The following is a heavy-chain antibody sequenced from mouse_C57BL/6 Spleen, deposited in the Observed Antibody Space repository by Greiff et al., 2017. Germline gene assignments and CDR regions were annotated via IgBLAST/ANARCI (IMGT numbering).Heavy chain of an antibody. D-gene: IGHD1-1*01. CDR3: ARDRPCTTVVAQNYFDY. Sequence: EVKLVESGGGLVKPGGSLKLSCAASGFTFSSYAMSWVRQTPDKRLEWVATISDGGSYTYYPDNVKGRFTISRDNAKNNLYLQMSHLKSEDTAMYYCARDRPCTTVVAQNYFDYWGQGTTLTVSS. CDR2: ISDGGSYT. CDR1: GFTFSSYA. J-gene: IGHJ2*01. V-gene: IGHV5-4*01.